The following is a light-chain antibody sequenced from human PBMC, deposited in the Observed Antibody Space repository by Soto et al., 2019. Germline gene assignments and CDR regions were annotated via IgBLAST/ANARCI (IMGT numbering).Light chain of an antibody. CDR1: QSVSRY. J-gene: IGKJ5*01. Sequence: EIVLTQSPATLSLSPGERATLSCRASQSVSRYFAWYQQKPGQAPRLLISDTSNRATGIPARFSGSGSGTDFTLTISSLEPEDFAVYYCQQRSNWPIITFGQGTRLDIK. V-gene: IGKV3-11*01. CDR3: QQRSNWPIIT. CDR2: DTS.